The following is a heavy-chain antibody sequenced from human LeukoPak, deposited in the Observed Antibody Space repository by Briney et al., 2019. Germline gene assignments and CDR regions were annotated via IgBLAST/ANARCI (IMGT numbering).Heavy chain of an antibody. CDR1: GFTFSSYA. J-gene: IGHJ6*02. CDR2: ISGSGGST. Sequence: PGGSLRLSCAASGFTFSSYAMSWVRQAPGKGLAWVSVISGSGGSTYHADSVRGRFTITRDNSKNTLFLQMNSLRAEDTAVYYCAKLSQPYYYYAMDVWGQGTTVTLSS. CDR3: AKLSQPYYYYAMDV. D-gene: IGHD2-2*01. V-gene: IGHV3-23*01.